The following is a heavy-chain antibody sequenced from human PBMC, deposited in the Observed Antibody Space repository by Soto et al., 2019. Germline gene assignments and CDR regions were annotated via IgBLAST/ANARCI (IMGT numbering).Heavy chain of an antibody. CDR1: GYTFTSYD. J-gene: IGHJ3*02. CDR3: ARGQFFGTVYYDFWSGYRGHDAFDI. Sequence: GASVKVSCKASGYTFTSYDINWVRQATGQGLEWMGWMNPNSGNTGYAQKFQGRVTMTRNTSISTAYMELSSLRSEDTAVYYCARGQFFGTVYYDFWSGYRGHDAFDIWGQGTMVTVSS. V-gene: IGHV1-8*01. D-gene: IGHD3-3*01. CDR2: MNPNSGNT.